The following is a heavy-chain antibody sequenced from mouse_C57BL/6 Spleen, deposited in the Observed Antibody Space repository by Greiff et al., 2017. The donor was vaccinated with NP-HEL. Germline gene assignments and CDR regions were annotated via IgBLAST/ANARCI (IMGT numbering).Heavy chain of an antibody. CDR3: ARNYDYDEGYYAMDY. Sequence: VQLQQSGPELVKPGASVKISCKASGYTFTDYYMNWVKQSHGKSLEWIGDINPNNGGTSYNQKFKGKATLTVDKSSSTAYMELRSLTSEDSAVYYCARNYDYDEGYYAMDYWGQGTSVTVSS. CDR1: GYTFTDYY. CDR2: INPNNGGT. V-gene: IGHV1-26*01. D-gene: IGHD2-4*01. J-gene: IGHJ4*01.